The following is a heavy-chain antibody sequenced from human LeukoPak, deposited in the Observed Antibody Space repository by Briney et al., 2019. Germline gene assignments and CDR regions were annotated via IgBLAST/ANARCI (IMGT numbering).Heavy chain of an antibody. Sequence: SETLSLTCTVSGRSISTYFWTWIRQFPGKGLEWIGYIYYTGTTSYNPSLKSRVTISVDTSKNQFSLSLSSVTAADTAVYYCARYHQPSGPNWLDRWGQGTLVTVSS. D-gene: IGHD2-15*01. CDR2: IYYTGTT. V-gene: IGHV4-59*01. CDR1: GRSISTYF. J-gene: IGHJ5*02. CDR3: ARYHQPSGPNWLDR.